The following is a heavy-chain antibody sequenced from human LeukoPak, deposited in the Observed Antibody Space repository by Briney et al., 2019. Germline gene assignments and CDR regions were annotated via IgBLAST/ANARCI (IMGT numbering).Heavy chain of an antibody. CDR2: IRAGGGST. CDR3: AKDGGSGMGFGP. D-gene: IGHD3-10*01. V-gene: IGHV3-23*01. Sequence: GGSLRLSCAASGFTFCNYAMTWVRQAPGKGLEWVSGIRAGGGSTNFADSVRGRFTLSTDNSKNTLYLQMNNLRAEDAAIYYCAKDGGSGMGFGPWGQGTLVTVSS. J-gene: IGHJ5*02. CDR1: GFTFCNYA.